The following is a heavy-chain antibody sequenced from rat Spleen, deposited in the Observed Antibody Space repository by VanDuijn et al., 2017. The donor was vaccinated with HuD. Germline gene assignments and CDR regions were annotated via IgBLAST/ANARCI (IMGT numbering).Heavy chain of an antibody. CDR3: TTDGTTDYFDY. J-gene: IGHJ2*01. Sequence: EVQLVESGGGLVQPGRSLKLSCVASGFTFNNYWMSWIRQAPGKGLEWVASITNTGGSIYYPDSVKGRFTISRDNAKSSLYLQMDSLRSEDTATYYCTTDGTTDYFDYWGQGVMVTVSS. CDR2: ITNTGGSI. D-gene: IGHD1-11*01. CDR1: GFTFNNYW. V-gene: IGHV5-31*01.